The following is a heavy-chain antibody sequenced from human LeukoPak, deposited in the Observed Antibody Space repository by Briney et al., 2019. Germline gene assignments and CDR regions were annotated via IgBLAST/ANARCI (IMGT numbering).Heavy chain of an antibody. J-gene: IGHJ4*02. CDR2: IYTSGST. CDR3: ARVSGYDWESFYDY. V-gene: IGHV4-4*07. Sequence: SETLSLTCTVSGGSISSFYWSWIRQPAGKGLEWIGRIYTSGSTNYNPSLNSRVTMSVDTSKNQFSLKLSSVTAADTAVYYCARVSGYDWESFYDYWGQGTLVTVAS. D-gene: IGHD5-12*01. CDR1: GGSISSFY.